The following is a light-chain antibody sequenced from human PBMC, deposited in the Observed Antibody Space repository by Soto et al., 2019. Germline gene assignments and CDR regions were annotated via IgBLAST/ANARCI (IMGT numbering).Light chain of an antibody. CDR2: DAA. J-gene: IGKJ3*01. V-gene: IGKV1-39*01. Sequence: DIQMTQSPYSLSAAVGDRVTIACRASQNINTYLNWYQQKPGKAPKLLMFDAASLQSGVPSRFSGSVSRTDFTLTITSLQPEDFATSYCQQTSSAPFTVGPGTKVDIK. CDR1: QNINTY. CDR3: QQTSSAPFT.